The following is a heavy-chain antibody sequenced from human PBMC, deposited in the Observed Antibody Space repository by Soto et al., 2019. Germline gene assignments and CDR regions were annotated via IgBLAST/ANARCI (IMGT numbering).Heavy chain of an antibody. J-gene: IGHJ5*02. CDR3: ARDVGRYNINRVWFAP. CDR2: VCHSGTI. CDR1: GYRINIDAC. D-gene: IGHD1-20*01. V-gene: IGHV4-38-2*02. Sequence: SETLSLTCVVSGYRINIDACWGWIRQSPEKGLEWLGSVCHSGTIYYNPSLRSRVTISLDTSKNQFSLSLSSVTAADTALYYCARDVGRYNINRVWFAPWGQGILVTVSS.